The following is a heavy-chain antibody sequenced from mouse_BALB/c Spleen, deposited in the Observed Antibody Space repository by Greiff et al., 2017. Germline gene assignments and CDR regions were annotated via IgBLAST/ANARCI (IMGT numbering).Heavy chain of an antibody. CDR2: IAPGSGST. Sequence: DLVKPGASVKLSCKASGYTFTSYWINWIKQRPGQGLEWIGRIAPGSGSTYYNEMFKGKATLTVDTSSSTAYIQLSSLSSEDSAVYFCARSYYYGSSYWYFDVWGAGTSVTVSS. CDR3: ARSYYYGSSYWYFDV. D-gene: IGHD1-1*01. CDR1: GYTFTSYW. J-gene: IGHJ1*01. V-gene: IGHV1S41*01.